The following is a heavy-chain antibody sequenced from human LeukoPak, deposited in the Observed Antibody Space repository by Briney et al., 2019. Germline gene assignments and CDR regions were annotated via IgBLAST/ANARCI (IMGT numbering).Heavy chain of an antibody. CDR1: GVSISSGDYY. D-gene: IGHD6-13*01. Sequence: SETLSLTCTVSGVSISSGDYYWRWIRQPPGKGLEWLGYIYYSGSTYYNPSLKSRVTISVDTSKNQFSLKLSSVTAADTAVYYCARRLVSSWYEDDAFDIWGQGTMVTVSS. J-gene: IGHJ3*02. CDR2: IYYSGST. CDR3: ARRLVSSWYEDDAFDI. V-gene: IGHV4-30-4*01.